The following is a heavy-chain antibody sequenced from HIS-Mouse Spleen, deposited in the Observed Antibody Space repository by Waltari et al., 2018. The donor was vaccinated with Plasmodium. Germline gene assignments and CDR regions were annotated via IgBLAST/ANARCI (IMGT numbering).Heavy chain of an antibody. Sequence: QLPLQESGPGLVKPSAPLSLTCTVSGCSLRSSRSYCGWFRPPPGQGLGWIGSIYYSGSTYYNPSLKSRVTISVDTSKNQFSLKLSSVTAADTAVYYCARDRITGTSYFDYWGQGTLVTVSS. CDR3: ARDRITGTSYFDY. CDR1: GCSLRSSRSY. D-gene: IGHD1-7*01. CDR2: IYYSGST. V-gene: IGHV4-39*07. J-gene: IGHJ4*02.